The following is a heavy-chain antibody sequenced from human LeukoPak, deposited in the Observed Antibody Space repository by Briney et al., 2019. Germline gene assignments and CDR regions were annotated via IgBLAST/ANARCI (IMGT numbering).Heavy chain of an antibody. Sequence: PGGSLRLSCAASGFTFSSSAMSWVRQAPGKGLEWVAFISYDGTNRHYADSVRGRFTISRDNSKNTLYLQMNSLRADDTAVYYCARDQPRTGVLAAIRRSLTTLAYWGQGTLVTVSS. J-gene: IGHJ4*02. CDR3: ARDQPRTGVLAAIRRSLTTLAY. D-gene: IGHD5-12*01. CDR2: ISYDGTNR. V-gene: IGHV3-30*04. CDR1: GFTFSSSA.